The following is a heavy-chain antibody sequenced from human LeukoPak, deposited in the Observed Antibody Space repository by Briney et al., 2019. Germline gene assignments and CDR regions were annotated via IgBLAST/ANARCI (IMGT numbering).Heavy chain of an antibody. Sequence: GGSLRLSCAASGFTFSSYSMNWVRQAPGKGLEWVSSISSSSSYIYYADSVKGRFTISRDNAKNSLYLQMNSLRAEDTAVYYCASELGPVRGVINDYWGQGTLVTVSS. J-gene: IGHJ4*02. CDR1: GFTFSSYS. D-gene: IGHD3-10*01. CDR2: ISSSSSYI. CDR3: ASELGPVRGVINDY. V-gene: IGHV3-21*01.